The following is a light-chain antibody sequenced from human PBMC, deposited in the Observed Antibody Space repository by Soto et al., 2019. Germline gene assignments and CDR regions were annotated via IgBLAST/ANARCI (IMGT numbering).Light chain of an antibody. CDR1: QSVLWSSNNKNY. CDR3: QQYYSHPIT. CDR2: WAS. J-gene: IGKJ5*01. V-gene: IGKV4-1*01. Sequence: DIVMTQYPDSLAVSLGERATIRCKSSQSVLWSSNNKNYLAWYQHKPGQPPKLLIYWASTRESGVPDRFSGSGSGTDFTLTISSLQAEDVAVYYCQQYYSHPITFGQGTRLGTK.